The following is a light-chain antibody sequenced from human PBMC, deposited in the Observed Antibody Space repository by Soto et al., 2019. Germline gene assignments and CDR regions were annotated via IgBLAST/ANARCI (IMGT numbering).Light chain of an antibody. CDR2: EVS. Sequence: QSALTQPASVSGSPGQSITISCTGTSSDVGCYNLVSWYQQHPGKAPKLMIYEVSKRPSGVSNRFSGSKSGNTASLTISGLQAEDEADYYCCSYAGSSTSLVVFGGGTKLTVL. CDR3: CSYAGSSTSLVV. J-gene: IGLJ2*01. CDR1: SSDVGCYNL. V-gene: IGLV2-23*02.